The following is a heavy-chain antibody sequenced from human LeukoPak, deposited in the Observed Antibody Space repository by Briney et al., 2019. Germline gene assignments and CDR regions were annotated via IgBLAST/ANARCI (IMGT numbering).Heavy chain of an antibody. CDR3: AKDREQLVRGYFDY. V-gene: IGHV3-53*01. CDR2: IYSGVST. J-gene: IGHJ4*02. CDR1: GFSVSSNY. Sequence: GGSLRLSCAASGFSVSSNYMNWVRQAPGKGLEWVSVIYSGVSTYYADSVRGRFTISRDSSKNTLYLQMNSLRAEDTAVYYCAKDREQLVRGYFDYWGQGTLVTVSS. D-gene: IGHD6-6*01.